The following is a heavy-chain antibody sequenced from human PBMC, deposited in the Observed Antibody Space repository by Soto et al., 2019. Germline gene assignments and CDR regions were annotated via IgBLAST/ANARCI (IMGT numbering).Heavy chain of an antibody. CDR2: MNPNSGNT. V-gene: IGHV1-8*01. CDR3: ARGILGPSLYYIDV. Sequence: QVQLVQSWAEVKKPGASVKVSCKASGYTFTSYDINWVRQATGQGLEWMGWMNPNSGNTGYAPKFQGRVTMTRNISISTVYMELSSLRSEDTAVYYCARGILGPSLYYIDVLGKGTTVAVSS. D-gene: IGHD3-16*01. J-gene: IGHJ6*03. CDR1: GYTFTSYD.